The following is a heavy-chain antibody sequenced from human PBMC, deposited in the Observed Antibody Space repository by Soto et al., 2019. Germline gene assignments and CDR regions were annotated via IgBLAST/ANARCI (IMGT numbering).Heavy chain of an antibody. CDR1: GYTFTSYT. CDR3: ARLVAAGHWYFDL. Sequence: QVQLVQSGAEXXKPGASVKVSCKASGYTFTSYTMHWVRQAPGQRLEWMGWINAGNGNTKYSQKFQGRVTITSDTSASTAYRELSSLRSEDTAVYYCARLVAAGHWYFDLWGRGTLVTVSS. J-gene: IGHJ2*01. D-gene: IGHD6-13*01. V-gene: IGHV1-3*05. CDR2: INAGNGNT.